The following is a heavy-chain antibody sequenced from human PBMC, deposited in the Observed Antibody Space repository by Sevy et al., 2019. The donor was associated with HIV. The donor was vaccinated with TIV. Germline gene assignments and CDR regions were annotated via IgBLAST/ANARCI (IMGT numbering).Heavy chain of an antibody. CDR1: GFTFDVYA. CDR3: TKDEGGSSKGYFHY. CDR2: ISRNSGII. D-gene: IGHD1-26*01. V-gene: IGHV3-9*01. J-gene: IGHJ4*02. Sequence: GGSLRLSCAASGFTFDVYAMHWVRQAPGKGLEWVSGISRNSGIIGYADSVRGRFTISRDNAKNSVHLQMNTLRAEDTALYYCTKDEGGSSKGYFHYWGQGTLVTVSS.